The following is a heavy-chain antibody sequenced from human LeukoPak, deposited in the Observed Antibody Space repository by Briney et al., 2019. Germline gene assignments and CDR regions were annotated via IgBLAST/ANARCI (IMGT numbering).Heavy chain of an antibody. CDR2: INHSGST. D-gene: IGHD2-2*01. CDR1: GGSFSGYY. V-gene: IGHV4-34*01. CDR3: ARGRDIVVVPAANWLDP. J-gene: IGHJ5*02. Sequence: SETLSLACAVYGGSFSGYYWSWIRQPPGKGLEWIGEINHSGSTNYNPSLKSRVTISVDTSKNQFSLKLSSVTAADTAVYYCARGRDIVVVPAANWLDPWGQGTLVTVSS.